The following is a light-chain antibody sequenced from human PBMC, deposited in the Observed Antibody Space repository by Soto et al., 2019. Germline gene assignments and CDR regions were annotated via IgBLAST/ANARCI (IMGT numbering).Light chain of an antibody. Sequence: DIQMTQSPSSLSASVGDRVTITCRASQSISSLLAWYQQKPGKAPRLLIYETSNLESGVPSRFSGSGSGTEFTLTISSLQPDDFATDYCQEYNTLSYTFGQGTRL. CDR1: QSISSL. CDR3: QEYNTLSYT. CDR2: ETS. J-gene: IGKJ2*01. V-gene: IGKV1-5*01.